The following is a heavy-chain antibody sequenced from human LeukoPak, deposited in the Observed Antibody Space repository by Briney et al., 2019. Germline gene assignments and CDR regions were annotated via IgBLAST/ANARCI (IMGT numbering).Heavy chain of an antibody. Sequence: SGPALSNPTQPLTLTCTYSVFSLTTRGMCVIWIRQPPGKALEWLARIDWADEKYFSTSLRTRLSISKDTSKNQVVLIVTNVDPVDTATCYCARTPNGRAEEDYWGQSPLHTVSS. D-gene: IGHD2-8*01. V-gene: IGHV2-70*11. CDR3: ARTPNGRAEEDY. CDR1: VFSLTTRGMC. J-gene: IGHJ4*02. CDR2: IDWADEK.